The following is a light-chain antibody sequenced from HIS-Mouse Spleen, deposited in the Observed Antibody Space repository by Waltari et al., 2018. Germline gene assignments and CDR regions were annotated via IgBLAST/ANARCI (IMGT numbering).Light chain of an antibody. CDR2: EVS. J-gene: IGLJ1*01. Sequence: QSALTQPASVSGSPGQSTTISCTVPRRDVGGHNYASWYKQHPGKAPKLMIYEVSNRPSGVSNRFSGSKSGNTASLTISGLQAEDEADYYCSSYTSSSTYVFGTGTKVTVL. V-gene: IGLV2-14*01. CDR1: RRDVGGHNY. CDR3: SSYTSSSTYV.